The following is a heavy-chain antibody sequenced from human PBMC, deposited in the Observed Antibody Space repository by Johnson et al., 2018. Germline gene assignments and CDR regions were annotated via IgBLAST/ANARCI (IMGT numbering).Heavy chain of an antibody. Sequence: QVQLQQWGAGLLKPSETLSLTCAVYGGSFSGYYWSWIRQPPGKGLEWIGEINHSGSTNYNPSLKSRVTISVDTSKNQFSLKLSSVTAADTAVYYWARGRLPRPVTTIFGVVHYYYYMDVWGKGTTVTVSS. CDR2: INHSGST. V-gene: IGHV4-34*01. D-gene: IGHD3-3*01. CDR1: GGSFSGYY. CDR3: ARGRLPRPVTTIFGVVHYYYYMDV. J-gene: IGHJ6*03.